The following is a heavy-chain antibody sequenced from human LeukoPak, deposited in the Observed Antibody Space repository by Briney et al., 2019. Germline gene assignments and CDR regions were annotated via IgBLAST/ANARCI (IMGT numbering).Heavy chain of an antibody. CDR2: ISYDGSNK. CDR1: GFTFSSYG. J-gene: IGHJ4*02. V-gene: IGHV3-30*18. CDR3: AKGDYGDYVGGLVGY. Sequence: PGGSLRLSCAASGFTFSSYGMHWVRQAPGKGLEWVAVISYDGSNKYYADSVKGRFTISRDNSENTLYLQMNSLRAEDTAVYYCAKGDYGDYVGGLVGYWGQGTLVTVSS. D-gene: IGHD4-17*01.